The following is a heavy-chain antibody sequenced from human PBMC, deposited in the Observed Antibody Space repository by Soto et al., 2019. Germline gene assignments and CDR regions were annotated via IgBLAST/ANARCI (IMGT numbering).Heavy chain of an antibody. J-gene: IGHJ4*02. D-gene: IGHD6-19*01. V-gene: IGHV3-30*18. CDR2: VSHDGRNT. CDR3: AKGGRQWLVTSDFNY. CDR1: GFTFSDYA. Sequence: VQLVASGGGVVQPGRSLRLSCAASGFTFSDYAMHWVRQAPGKGLEWVAVVSHDGRNTHYADSVKGRFTISRDSSKNTVSQEMTSLRAEDTAVYYCAKGGRQWLVTSDFNYWGQGALVTVSS.